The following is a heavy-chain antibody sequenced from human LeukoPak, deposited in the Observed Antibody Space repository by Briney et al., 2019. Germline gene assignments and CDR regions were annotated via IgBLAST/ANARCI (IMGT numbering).Heavy chain of an antibody. CDR2: IYYRGST. CDR1: GGSISSYY. CDR3: ARASGYSSSWYPDY. V-gene: IGHV4-59*01. Sequence: KPSETLSLTCTVSGGSISSYYWSWIRQPPGKGLEWIGYIYYRGSTNYNPSLRSRVTISVDTSKNQFSLKLSSVTAADTAVYYCARASGYSSSWYPDYWGQGTLVTVSS. J-gene: IGHJ4*02. D-gene: IGHD6-13*01.